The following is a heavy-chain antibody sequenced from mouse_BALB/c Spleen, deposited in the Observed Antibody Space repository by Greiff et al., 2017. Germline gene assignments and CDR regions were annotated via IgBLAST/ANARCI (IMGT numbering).Heavy chain of an antibody. CDR2: INPSSGYT. Sequence: QVQLQQSAAELARPGASVKMSCKASGYTFTSYTMHWVKQRPGQGLEWIGYINPSSGYTEYNQKFKDKTTLTADKSSSTAYMQLSSLTSEDSAVYYCARSETMITWFAYWGQGTLVTVSA. D-gene: IGHD2-4*01. CDR1: GYTFTSYT. J-gene: IGHJ3*01. CDR3: ARSETMITWFAY. V-gene: IGHV1-4*02.